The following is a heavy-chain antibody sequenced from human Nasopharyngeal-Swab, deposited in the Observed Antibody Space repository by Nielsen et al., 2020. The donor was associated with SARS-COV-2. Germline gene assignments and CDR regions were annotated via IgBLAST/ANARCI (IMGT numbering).Heavy chain of an antibody. V-gene: IGHV3-74*01. D-gene: IGHD6-19*01. CDR2: INSDGSTT. CDR3: ARDRYSSE. Sequence: GESLKISCAASGFTLSSYWIYWVRQAPGKGLVWVSRINSDGSTTNYADSMKGRFTISRDNAKNSLYLQMNSLRAEDTAVYHCARDRYSSEWGQGSLVTVSS. CDR1: GFTLSSYW. J-gene: IGHJ4*02.